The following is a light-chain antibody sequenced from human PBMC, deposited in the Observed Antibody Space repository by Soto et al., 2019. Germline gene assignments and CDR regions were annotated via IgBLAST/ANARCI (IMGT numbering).Light chain of an antibody. CDR2: AAS. J-gene: IGKJ1*01. CDR3: QQSNSTPWT. CDR1: QTISSY. V-gene: IGKV1-39*01. Sequence: DIQMTQSPSSLSASVGDRVTITCRASQTISSYVNWYQQKPGKAPKLLIYAASNLQSGVPSRFSGSGSGTDCTLTISSLQPEDFATYYCQQSNSTPWTFGQGTTLEIK.